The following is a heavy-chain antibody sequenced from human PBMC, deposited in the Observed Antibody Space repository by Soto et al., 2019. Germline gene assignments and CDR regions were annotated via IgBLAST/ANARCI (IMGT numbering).Heavy chain of an antibody. Sequence: QVQLQESGPGLVKPSGTLSLTCAVSGGSIRSNNRWSWVRQPPGKGLEWIGEIFHIGSTNYNPSLKTRVNISVDESKNPFSLKVTSVTAADTAVYYCARVYSGSYSDYWGQGTLVTVSS. CDR3: ARVYSGSYSDY. D-gene: IGHD1-26*01. CDR2: IFHIGST. V-gene: IGHV4-4*02. CDR1: GGSIRSNNR. J-gene: IGHJ4*02.